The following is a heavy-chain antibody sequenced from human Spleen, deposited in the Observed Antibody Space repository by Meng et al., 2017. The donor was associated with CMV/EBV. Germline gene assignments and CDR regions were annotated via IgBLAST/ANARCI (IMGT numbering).Heavy chain of an antibody. CDR3: AKDGSTPKRKIVVAPTSEYYFDY. CDR2: IRYDGSNK. CDR1: GFTFSNYG. D-gene: IGHD2-2*01. J-gene: IGHJ4*02. Sequence: GGSLRLSCGASGFTFSNYGMHWVRQAPGKGLEWLAFIRYDGSNKNYADSVKARFIISRDNNKNTLYLQMSSLRAEDTAMYYCAKDGSTPKRKIVVAPTSEYYFDYWGQGTLVTVSS. V-gene: IGHV3-30*02.